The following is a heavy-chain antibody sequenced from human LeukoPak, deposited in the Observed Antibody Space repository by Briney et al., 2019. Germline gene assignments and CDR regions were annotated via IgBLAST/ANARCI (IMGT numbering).Heavy chain of an antibody. CDR2: IYNSGST. CDR3: ARSPVLYHFDY. V-gene: IGHV4-59*08. CDR1: GGSISSYY. J-gene: IGHJ4*02. D-gene: IGHD5/OR15-5a*01. Sequence: PSETLSLTCTVSGGSISSYYWSWIRQPPGKALEWIGYIYNSGSTDYNPSLKSRVTISVDTSKNQFSLKLSSLTAADTAVYYCARSPVLYHFDYWGQGTLVTVSS.